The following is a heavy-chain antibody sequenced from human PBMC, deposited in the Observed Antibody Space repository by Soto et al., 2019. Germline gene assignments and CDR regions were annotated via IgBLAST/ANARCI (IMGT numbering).Heavy chain of an antibody. V-gene: IGHV4-59*01. D-gene: IGHD2-15*01. CDR2: IYDDGSA. Sequence: SETLSLTFTVSGGSISSSYWSWIRQPPGKGLEWLAYIYDDGSANYNPALKSRATISLDMSRNQFSLKLTSVTDADTAVYYCARDKYCSGGSCRKNWFDPWGQGTLVTVSS. CDR1: GGSISSSY. CDR3: ARDKYCSGGSCRKNWFDP. J-gene: IGHJ5*02.